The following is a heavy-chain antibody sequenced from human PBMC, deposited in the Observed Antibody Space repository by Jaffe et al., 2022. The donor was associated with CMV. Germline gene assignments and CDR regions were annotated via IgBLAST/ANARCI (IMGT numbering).Heavy chain of an antibody. D-gene: IGHD3-9*01. CDR1: GYTFTDKY. CDR3: ARDWAYNILTGSLWYFDL. V-gene: IGHV1-2*02. J-gene: IGHJ2*01. Sequence: QVQLVQSGAEVKKPGASVKVSCKASGYTFTDKYLHWVRQAPGQGLEWMGWINPRSGDTDYAQKFQGRVTMTRDTSISTVYMELNRLRSDDTAVYYCARDWAYNILTGSLWYFDLWGRGTLLIVSS. CDR2: INPRSGDT.